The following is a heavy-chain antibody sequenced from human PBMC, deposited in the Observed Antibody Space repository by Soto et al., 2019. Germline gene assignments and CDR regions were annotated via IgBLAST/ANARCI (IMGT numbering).Heavy chain of an antibody. CDR1: GFSLSTSGVG. CDR3: AHIRYFDWTLDY. Sequence: SGPTLVNPTQTLTLTCTFSGFSLSTSGVGVGWIRQPPGKALEWLGFIYWDADKRYSPSLKSRLTITRDTSRNQVVLTMTNMDPVDTATYYCAHIRYFDWTLDYWGQGTLVTVSS. J-gene: IGHJ4*02. V-gene: IGHV2-5*02. D-gene: IGHD3-9*01. CDR2: IYWDADK.